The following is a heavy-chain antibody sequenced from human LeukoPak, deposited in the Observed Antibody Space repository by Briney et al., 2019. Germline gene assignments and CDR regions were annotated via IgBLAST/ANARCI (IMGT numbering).Heavy chain of an antibody. CDR3: AKVTVTMAATGDY. CDR2: ISGNGGST. J-gene: IGHJ4*02. CDR1: GFIFNNYD. Sequence: GGSLRLSCVVSGFIFNNYDMSWVRQAPGKGLEWVSAISGNGGSTYYADSVKGRFTISRDNSKNTLYLQMNSLRVEDTATYYCAKVTVTMAATGDYWGQGTLVTVSS. D-gene: IGHD2-15*01. V-gene: IGHV3-23*01.